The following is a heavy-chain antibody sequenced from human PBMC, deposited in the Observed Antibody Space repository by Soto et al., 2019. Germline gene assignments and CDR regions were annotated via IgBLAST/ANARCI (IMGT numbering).Heavy chain of an antibody. J-gene: IGHJ3*02. D-gene: IGHD1-1*01. CDR2: MSHSGGT. V-gene: IGHV4-34*01. Sequence: QVQLQQWGAGLLKPSETLSLTCAVYGGFVTSGSYYWSWIRQPPGKGLEWIGEMSHSGGTHFNPSLKSRVTISVDTSEHQCALKMSSVTAADTALYYCARVERGTATTVVDDFDIWGPGTMVTVSS. CDR3: ARVERGTATTVVDDFDI. CDR1: GGFVTSGSYY.